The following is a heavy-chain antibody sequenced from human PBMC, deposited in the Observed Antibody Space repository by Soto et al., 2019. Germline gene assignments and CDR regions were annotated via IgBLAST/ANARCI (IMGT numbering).Heavy chain of an antibody. D-gene: IGHD2-15*01. CDR1: GFTFSSYS. CDR3: ARGRSGAYDAFDI. V-gene: IGHV3-21*01. J-gene: IGHJ3*02. CDR2: ISSSSSYI. Sequence: GGSLRLSCAASGFTFSSYSMNWVRQAPGKGLEWVSSISSSSSYIYYADSVKGRFTISGDNAKNSLYLQMNSLRAEDTAVYYCARGRSGAYDAFDIWGQGTMVTGSS.